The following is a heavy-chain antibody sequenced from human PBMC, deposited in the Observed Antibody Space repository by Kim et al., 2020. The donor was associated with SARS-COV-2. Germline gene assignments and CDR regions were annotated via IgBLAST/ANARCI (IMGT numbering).Heavy chain of an antibody. J-gene: IGHJ5*02. Sequence: GGSLILSCASSGFTFRKYWMHWVRQVPGEGMVWVSRINEDGSITNYADSVRGRFTIARDNAKSTLYLQMNSLGAEDTALYYCAIDLIGSDDLWGQGTLVTVSS. CDR2: INEDGSIT. CDR1: GFTFRKYW. V-gene: IGHV3-74*01. CDR3: AIDLIGSDDL. D-gene: IGHD5-12*01.